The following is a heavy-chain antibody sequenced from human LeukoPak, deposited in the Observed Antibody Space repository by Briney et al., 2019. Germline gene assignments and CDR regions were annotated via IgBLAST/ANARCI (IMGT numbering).Heavy chain of an antibody. Sequence: SETLSLTCTVSGYSISSGYYWGWIRQPPGKGLEWIGSIYHSGSTYYNPSLKSRVTISVDTSKNQFSLKLSSVTAADTAVYYCARDPTGPPPGRCYYYYMDVWGKGTTVTVS. CDR1: GYSISSGYY. CDR3: ARDPTGPPPGRCYYYYMDV. CDR2: IYHSGST. V-gene: IGHV4-38-2*02. D-gene: IGHD1-1*01. J-gene: IGHJ6*03.